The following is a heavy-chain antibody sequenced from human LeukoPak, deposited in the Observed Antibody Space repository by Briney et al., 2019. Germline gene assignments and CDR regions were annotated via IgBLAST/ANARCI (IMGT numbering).Heavy chain of an antibody. CDR2: IIPIFGTA. J-gene: IGHJ6*02. CDR3: ASEQLVTIPHYYYYYGMDV. D-gene: IGHD6-13*01. Sequence: ASVKVSCKASGGTFSGYAISWVRQAPGQGLEWVGGIIPIFGTANYAQKFQGRVTITADESTSTAYMELSSLRSEDTAVYYCASEQLVTIPHYYYYYGMDVWGQGTTVTVSS. V-gene: IGHV1-69*13. CDR1: GGTFSGYA.